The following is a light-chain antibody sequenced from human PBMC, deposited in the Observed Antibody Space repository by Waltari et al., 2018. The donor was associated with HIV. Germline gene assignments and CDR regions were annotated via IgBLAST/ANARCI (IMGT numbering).Light chain of an antibody. Sequence: QSALTQPPSASGSPGQSVTISCTGTSTDVPTYNYVSWYQQHPGEAPKILIYEVNKRPSGVPARFSCSKSGNTASLTVSGLQADDEADYYCTSYEGKNNLVFGGGTKLTVL. V-gene: IGLV2-8*01. CDR1: STDVPTYNY. J-gene: IGLJ2*01. CDR2: EVN. CDR3: TSYEGKNNLV.